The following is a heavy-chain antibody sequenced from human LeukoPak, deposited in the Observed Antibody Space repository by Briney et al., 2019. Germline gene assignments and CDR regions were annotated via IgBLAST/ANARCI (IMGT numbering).Heavy chain of an antibody. CDR1: GFTFSSYY. CDR2: INSDGRNT. V-gene: IGHV3-74*01. Sequence: PGGSLRLSCAASGFTFSSYYMHWVRQAPGKGLVWVSRINSDGRNTSYADTVKGRFTISRDNAKNTLYLQMNSLRAEDTAVYYCARGNYYGMDVWGQGTTVTVSS. CDR3: ARGNYYGMDV. J-gene: IGHJ6*02.